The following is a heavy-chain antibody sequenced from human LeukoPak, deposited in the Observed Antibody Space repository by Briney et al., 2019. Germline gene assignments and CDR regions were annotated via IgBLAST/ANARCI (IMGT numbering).Heavy chain of an antibody. CDR2: INAGNGNT. Sequence: GASVKVSCKASGYTFTSYTIHWVRQAPGQRLEWMGWINAGNGNTKYSQEFQDRVTITRDTSASTAYMELSSLRSEDMAVYYCARARYETRIWPKSRYDYYHYMDVWGKGPTVTVSS. D-gene: IGHD3-3*01. J-gene: IGHJ6*03. CDR3: ARARYETRIWPKSRYDYYHYMDV. V-gene: IGHV1-3*03. CDR1: GYTFTSYT.